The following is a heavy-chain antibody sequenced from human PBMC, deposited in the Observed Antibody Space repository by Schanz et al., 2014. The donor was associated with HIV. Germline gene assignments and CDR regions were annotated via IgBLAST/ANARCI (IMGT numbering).Heavy chain of an antibody. V-gene: IGHV4-39*06. CDR1: GGSISDTSYF. J-gene: IGHJ4*02. Sequence: RLQLQESGPGLVKPSETLSLTCTVSGGSISDTSYFRGWIRQPPGKGLEWIGEINHSGSTNYNPSLKSRVTISVDPSKNQFSLRLNSVTAADTAVYYCARTPYYFDYWGQGTLVTVSS. CDR3: ARTPYYFDY. CDR2: INHSGST.